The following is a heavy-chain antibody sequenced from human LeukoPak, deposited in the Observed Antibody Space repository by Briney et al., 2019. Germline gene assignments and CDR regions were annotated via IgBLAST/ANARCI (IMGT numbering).Heavy chain of an antibody. D-gene: IGHD3-22*01. CDR1: GFTFSSYE. CDR2: ISSSGSTI. Sequence: AGGSLRLSCAASGFTFSSYEMNWVRQAPGKGLEWVSYISSSGSTIYYADSVKGRFTISRDNAKNSLYLQMNSLRAEDTAVYYCAREDMYYYDSSGYYYHLGVVDYWGQGTLVTVSS. CDR3: AREDMYYYDSSGYYYHLGVVDY. J-gene: IGHJ4*02. V-gene: IGHV3-48*03.